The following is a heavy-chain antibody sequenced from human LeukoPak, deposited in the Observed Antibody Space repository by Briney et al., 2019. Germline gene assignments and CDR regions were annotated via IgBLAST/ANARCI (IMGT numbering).Heavy chain of an antibody. J-gene: IGHJ3*02. V-gene: IGHV3-7*04. Sequence: PSGSLSLSCAASGFTFSSTWMTWVRQAPGKGLQWVANIKEDGSLRDYVDSVKGRFTISRDNAKNSLYLQMNSLRHEDTAVYYCARDGALSVGAFDIWGQGTMVTVPS. D-gene: IGHD1-26*01. CDR2: IKEDGSLR. CDR3: ARDGALSVGAFDI. CDR1: GFTFSSTW.